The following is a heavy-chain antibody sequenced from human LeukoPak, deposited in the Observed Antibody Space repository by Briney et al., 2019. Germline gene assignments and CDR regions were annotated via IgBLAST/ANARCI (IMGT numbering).Heavy chain of an antibody. CDR2: INHSGST. Sequence: PSETLSLTCTVSGGSISSYYWSWIRQPPGKGLEWIGEINHSGSTNYNPSLKSRVTISVDTSKNQFSLKLSSVTAADTAVYYCARDSGYDLGYWGQGTLVTVSS. D-gene: IGHD5-12*01. CDR3: ARDSGYDLGY. V-gene: IGHV4-34*01. J-gene: IGHJ4*02. CDR1: GGSISSYY.